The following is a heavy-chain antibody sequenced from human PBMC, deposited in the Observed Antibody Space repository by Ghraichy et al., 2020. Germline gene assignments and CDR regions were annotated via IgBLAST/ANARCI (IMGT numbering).Heavy chain of an antibody. J-gene: IGHJ6*02. CDR3: ARGRGYSYGPQRTRYYYYYGMDV. CDR2: INHSGST. Sequence: SQTLSLTCAVYGGSFSGYYWSWIRQPPGKGLEWIGEINHSGSTNYNPSLKSRVTISVDTSKNQFSLKLSSVTAADTAVYYCARGRGYSYGPQRTRYYYYYGMDVWGQGTTVTVSS. CDR1: GGSFSGYY. D-gene: IGHD5-18*01. V-gene: IGHV4-34*01.